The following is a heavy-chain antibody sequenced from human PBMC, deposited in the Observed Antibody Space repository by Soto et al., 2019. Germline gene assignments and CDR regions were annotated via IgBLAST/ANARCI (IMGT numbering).Heavy chain of an antibody. CDR3: ASEDCRNTNCLKGFDY. CDR1: GYTFGTYF. Sequence: RASVKVSCKASGYTFGTYFMHWMRQAPGQGFEWVGGINPKSGGPKYVPKFQGRVTVTRDTSTSTAYMELNRLTSDDTAVYYCASEDCRNTNCLKGFDYWGQGTLVTVSS. V-gene: IGHV1-2*02. CDR2: INPKSGGP. D-gene: IGHD2-15*01. J-gene: IGHJ4*02.